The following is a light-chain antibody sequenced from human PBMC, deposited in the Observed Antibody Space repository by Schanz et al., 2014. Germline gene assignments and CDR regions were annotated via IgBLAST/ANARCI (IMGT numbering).Light chain of an antibody. J-gene: IGKJ3*01. Sequence: EIVMTQSPATLSVSPGERATLSCRASQSVSSNLAWFQQKPGQAPRLLIYGASTRATGLPARFSGSGSGTEFTLTISSLQSEDVAVYYCQQYNNWPVTFGPGTKVDIK. CDR1: QSVSSN. CDR3: QQYNNWPVT. CDR2: GAS. V-gene: IGKV3-15*01.